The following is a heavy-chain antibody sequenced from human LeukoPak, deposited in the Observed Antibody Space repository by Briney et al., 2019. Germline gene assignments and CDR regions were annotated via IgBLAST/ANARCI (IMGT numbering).Heavy chain of an antibody. CDR1: GYTFTSYG. CDR2: INPNSGGT. V-gene: IGHV1-2*02. J-gene: IGHJ4*02. Sequence: ASVKVSCKASGYTFTSYGISWVRQAPGQGLEWMGWINPNSGGTNYAQKFQGRVTMTRDTSISTAYMELSRLRSDDTAVYYCARAGSMIVVVRGYFDYWGQGTLVTVSS. D-gene: IGHD3-22*01. CDR3: ARAGSMIVVVRGYFDY.